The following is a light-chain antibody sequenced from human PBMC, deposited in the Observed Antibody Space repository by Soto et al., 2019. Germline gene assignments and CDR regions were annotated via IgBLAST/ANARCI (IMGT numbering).Light chain of an antibody. J-gene: IGLJ2*01. Sequence: QSVLTQSPSASASLGASVKLSCTVGSGYTNYAIAWHQQQPEKGPRCLMKLNSDGSHRRGDGIPDRFSGSSSGAERYLTISSRQSEDEADYYCQTWGTGIQLFGGGTKLTVL. CDR1: SGYTNYA. CDR2: LNSDGSH. CDR3: QTWGTGIQL. V-gene: IGLV4-69*01.